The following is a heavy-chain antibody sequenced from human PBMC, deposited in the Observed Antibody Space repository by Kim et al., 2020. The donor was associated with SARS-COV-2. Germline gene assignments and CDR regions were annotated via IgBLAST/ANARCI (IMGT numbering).Heavy chain of an antibody. CDR2: ISYDGSNK. CDR1: GFTFSSYA. V-gene: IGHV3-30-3*01. D-gene: IGHD3-3*02. Sequence: GGSLRLSCAASGFTFSSYAMHWVRQAPGKGLEWVAVISYDGSNKYYADSVKGRFTISRDNSKNTLYLQMNSLRAEDTAVYYCARDPSIFGVVVYYGMDVWGQGTTVTVSS. J-gene: IGHJ6*02. CDR3: ARDPSIFGVVVYYGMDV.